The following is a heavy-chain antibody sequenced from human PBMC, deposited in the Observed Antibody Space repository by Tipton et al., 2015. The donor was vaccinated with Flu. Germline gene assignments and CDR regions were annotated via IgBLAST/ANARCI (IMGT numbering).Heavy chain of an antibody. CDR3: ARHSSSARGWFDP. D-gene: IGHD1-26*01. CDR1: GDSISRYY. CDR2: ISPSGST. J-gene: IGHJ5*02. V-gene: IGHV4-4*07. Sequence: LRLSCTVSGDSISRYYWSWIRQPAGKGLEWIGRISPSGSTNYNASLESRIAMSLDTSKNQFSLRLSSATAADTTVYYCARHSSSARGWFDPWGQGTLVTVSS.